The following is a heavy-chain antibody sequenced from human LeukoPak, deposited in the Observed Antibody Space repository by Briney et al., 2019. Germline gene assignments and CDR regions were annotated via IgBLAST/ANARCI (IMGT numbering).Heavy chain of an antibody. V-gene: IGHV3-23*01. CDR3: ARPQYSITDAFDI. CDR1: GFTFSRYA. J-gene: IGHJ3*02. CDR2: ISSSGGTT. D-gene: IGHD6-6*01. Sequence: GGSLRLSCAASGFTFSRYAMNWVRQAPGKGLEWVSGISSSGGTTSYADSVKGRFTMSRDNSKNTLYLQMNSLRAEDTAVYYCARPQYSITDAFDIWGQGTMVTVSS.